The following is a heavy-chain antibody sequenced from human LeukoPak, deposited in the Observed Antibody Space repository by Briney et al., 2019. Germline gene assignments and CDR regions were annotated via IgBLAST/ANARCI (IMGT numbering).Heavy chain of an antibody. V-gene: IGHV3-15*01. D-gene: IGHD4-17*01. CDR1: GFTFTNAW. CDR2: IKSKNNGGTT. CDR3: TTDALYPTVTTFDY. Sequence: KPGGSRRLSCAASGFTFTNAWMSWVRQAPGKGLEWVGRIKSKNNGGTTDYAAPVKGKFTISRDDSKNTLYLQMNSLKTEDTAVYYCTTDALYPTVTTFDYWGQGTLVTVSS. J-gene: IGHJ4*02.